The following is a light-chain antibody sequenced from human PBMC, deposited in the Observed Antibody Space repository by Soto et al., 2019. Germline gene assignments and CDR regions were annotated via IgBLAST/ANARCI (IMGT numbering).Light chain of an antibody. CDR1: QSASSY. J-gene: IGKJ4*01. V-gene: IGKV3-11*01. CDR3: QQRSNPLT. Sequence: EIVLTQSPATLSLSPGERATLSCRASQSASSYLAWYQHKPGQAPRLLIYDASKRATGIPARFSGSGSGTDFTLTISSLEPEDFAVYYCQQRSNPLTCGGGTKVEIK. CDR2: DAS.